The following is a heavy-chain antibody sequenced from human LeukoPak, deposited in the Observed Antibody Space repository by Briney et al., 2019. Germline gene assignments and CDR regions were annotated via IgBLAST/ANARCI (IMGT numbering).Heavy chain of an antibody. V-gene: IGHV3-23*01. J-gene: IGHJ4*02. Sequence: GGTLRLSCAASGFTFSSYGMSWVRQAPGKGLEWVSAISGSGGSTYYADSVKGRFTISRDNSKNTLYLQMNSLRAEDTAVYYCARDHGAYYDSSGYYVQYYFDYWGQGTLVTVSS. CDR3: ARDHGAYYDSSGYYVQYYFDY. CDR2: ISGSGGST. CDR1: GFTFSSYG. D-gene: IGHD3-22*01.